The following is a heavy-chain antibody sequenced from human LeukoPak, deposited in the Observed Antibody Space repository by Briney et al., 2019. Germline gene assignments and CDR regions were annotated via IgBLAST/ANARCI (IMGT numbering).Heavy chain of an antibody. CDR2: IYYNGNT. Sequence: SETLSLTCAVSGYSVGSGYYWSWIRQPPGKGLEWIGTIYYNGNTYYNPSLKSRVTISRDTSKNQFSLSLSSVSAPDTAVYYCARRDWAYWYFDLWGRGTLVTVSS. CDR1: GYSVGSGYY. D-gene: IGHD3/OR15-3a*01. J-gene: IGHJ2*01. CDR3: ARRDWAYWYFDL. V-gene: IGHV4-38-2*01.